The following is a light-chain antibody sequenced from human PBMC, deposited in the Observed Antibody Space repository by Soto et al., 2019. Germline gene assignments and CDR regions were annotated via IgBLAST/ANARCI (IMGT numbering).Light chain of an antibody. CDR3: QQYDNDSWT. Sequence: DLQMTQSPSTLSASVGDRVIITCRASQSISSWLAWYQQKPGKAPNLLIYKASTLKSGVPSRFSGSGSGTEFTLTISRLQPDDFATYYCQQYDNDSWTFGQGTKVEIK. J-gene: IGKJ1*01. V-gene: IGKV1-5*03. CDR2: KAS. CDR1: QSISSW.